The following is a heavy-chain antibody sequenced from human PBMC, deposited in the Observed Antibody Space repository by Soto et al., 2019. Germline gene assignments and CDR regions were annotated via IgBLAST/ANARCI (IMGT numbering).Heavy chain of an antibody. CDR2: ISSSSSYI. D-gene: IGHD2-2*01. CDR3: ARDAPNVVVPAALDY. Sequence: GGSLRLSCAASGFTFSSYSMNWVRQAPGKGLEWVSSISSSSSYIYYADSVKGRFTISRDNAKNSLYLQMNSLRAEDTAVYYCARDAPNVVVPAALDYWGQGTLVTVSS. J-gene: IGHJ4*02. V-gene: IGHV3-21*01. CDR1: GFTFSSYS.